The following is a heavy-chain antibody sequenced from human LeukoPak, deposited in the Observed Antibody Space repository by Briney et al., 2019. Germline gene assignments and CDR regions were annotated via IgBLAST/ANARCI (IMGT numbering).Heavy chain of an antibody. CDR3: ARALPRYIAAAASGGGY. V-gene: IGHV3-21*01. D-gene: IGHD6-13*01. Sequence: PGGSLRLSCAASGFTFSSYSMNWVRQAPGKRLEWVSSISSSSSYIYYADSVKGRFTISRDNAKNSLYLQMNSLRAEDTAVYYCARALPRYIAAAASGGGYWGQGTLVTVSS. J-gene: IGHJ4*02. CDR2: ISSSSSYI. CDR1: GFTFSSYS.